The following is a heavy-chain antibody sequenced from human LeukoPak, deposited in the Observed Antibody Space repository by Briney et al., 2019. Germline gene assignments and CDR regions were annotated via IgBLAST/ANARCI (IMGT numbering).Heavy chain of an antibody. D-gene: IGHD5-18*01. CDR2: ISYDGSNK. CDR3: ARGAIGYGYGSPTGY. Sequence: PGGSLRLSCAASGFTFSSYTMHWVRQAPGKGLEWVAVISYDGSNKYYADSVKGRFTISRDNSKSTLYLQMNSLRAEDTAVYYCARGAIGYGYGSPTGYWGQGTLVTVSS. J-gene: IGHJ4*02. CDR1: GFTFSSYT. V-gene: IGHV3-30-3*01.